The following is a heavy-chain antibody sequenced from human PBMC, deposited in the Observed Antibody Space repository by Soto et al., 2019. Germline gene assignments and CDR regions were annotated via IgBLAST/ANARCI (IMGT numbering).Heavy chain of an antibody. V-gene: IGHV4-59*01. CDR2: IYYSGST. CDR1: GGSISSYY. J-gene: IGHJ5*02. Sequence: PSETLSLTCTVSGGSISSYYWSWIRQPPGKGLEWIGYIYYSGSTNYNPSLKSRVTISVDTSKNQFSLKLSSVTAADTAVYYCARGSGYESYNWFDPWGRGTLVTVSS. CDR3: ARGSGYESYNWFDP. D-gene: IGHD5-12*01.